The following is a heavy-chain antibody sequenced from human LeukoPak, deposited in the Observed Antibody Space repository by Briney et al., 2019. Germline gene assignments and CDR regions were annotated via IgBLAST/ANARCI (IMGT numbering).Heavy chain of an antibody. CDR1: GYTFTSYY. Sequence: ASVKVSCKASGYTFTSYYMHWVRQAPGQGLEWMGIINPSGGSTSYAQKFQGRVTMTRDTSTSTVYMEVTSLRSEDTAVYYCAADQYDSRAYELRFDYWGQGTLVTVSS. CDR2: INPSGGST. J-gene: IGHJ4*02. V-gene: IGHV1-46*01. D-gene: IGHD3-22*01. CDR3: AADQYDSRAYELRFDY.